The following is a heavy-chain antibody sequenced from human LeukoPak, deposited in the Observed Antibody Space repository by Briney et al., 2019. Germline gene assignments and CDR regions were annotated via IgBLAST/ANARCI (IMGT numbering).Heavy chain of an antibody. Sequence: KPSETLSLTCAVYGGSFSGYYWSWIRQPPGKGLEWIGEINHSGSTNYNPSLKSRVTISVDTSKNQFSLKLSSVTAADTAVYYCARATLDAWYSGRPEGFDYWGQGTLVTVSS. V-gene: IGHV4-34*01. J-gene: IGHJ4*02. CDR2: INHSGST. CDR3: ARATLDAWYSGRPEGFDY. CDR1: GGSFSGYY. D-gene: IGHD3-10*01.